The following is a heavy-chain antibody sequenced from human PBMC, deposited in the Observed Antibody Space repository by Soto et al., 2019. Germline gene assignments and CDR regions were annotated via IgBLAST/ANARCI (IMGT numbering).Heavy chain of an antibody. V-gene: IGHV2-5*02. J-gene: IGHJ4*02. CDR3: AHRGLRMVFGLVTTTAIYFDF. CDR2: IYWDDDK. D-gene: IGHD3-3*01. CDR1: GFSLTTSGVG. Sequence: QITLNESGPTQVKPRQTLTLTCTFSGFSLTTSGVGVGWISQSPGKAPEWLALIYWDDDKRYSPSLKSRLTITHDTSKDQVVLTMADLDPADTAPSYCAHRGLRMVFGLVTTTAIYFDFWGQGTPVAVSS.